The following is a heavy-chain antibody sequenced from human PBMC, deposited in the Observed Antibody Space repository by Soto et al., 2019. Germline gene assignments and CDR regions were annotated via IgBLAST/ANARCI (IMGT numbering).Heavy chain of an antibody. J-gene: IGHJ4*02. CDR1: GGSFSGYY. CDR2: INHSGST. D-gene: IGHD4-4*01. CDR3: ARTLGPQVTGYVDSDYRWTIDQ. Sequence: PSETLSLTCAVYGGSFSGYYWSWIRQPPGKGLEWIGEINHSGSTNYNPSLKSRVTISADTSKNQFFLRLTSVTAADTGVYFCARTLGPQVTGYVDSDYRWTIDQWGQGTLVTVSS. V-gene: IGHV4-34*01.